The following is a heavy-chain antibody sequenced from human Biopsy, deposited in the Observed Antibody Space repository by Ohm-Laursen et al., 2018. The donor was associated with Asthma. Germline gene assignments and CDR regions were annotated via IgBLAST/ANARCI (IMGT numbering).Heavy chain of an antibody. CDR1: GFSFSNYG. Sequence: SLRLSCAASGFSFSNYGMNWVRQAPGKGLDWVAVISFDGTNRNYTDSVKGRFTISRDNSRNTLHLEMNSLRAEDTAVYFCAKEVFPGWELRRGPDSWGQGTLVTVSS. J-gene: IGHJ4*02. CDR2: ISFDGTNR. D-gene: IGHD1-26*01. CDR3: AKEVFPGWELRRGPDS. V-gene: IGHV3-30*18.